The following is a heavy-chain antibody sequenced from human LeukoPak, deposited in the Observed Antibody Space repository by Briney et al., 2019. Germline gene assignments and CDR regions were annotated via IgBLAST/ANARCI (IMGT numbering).Heavy chain of an antibody. Sequence: ASVTVSSKASGYTFTIYGISWVRQRPGQGLEWMGWINAYNGNTDYAQKVQGRVTMTTETSTSTAYMELRSLRSDGTAMYYCAGYKLSGQPPTDYWGQGTLVTVSS. CDR1: GYTFTIYG. CDR2: INAYNGNT. CDR3: AGYKLSGQPPTDY. J-gene: IGHJ4*02. D-gene: IGHD1-14*01. V-gene: IGHV1-18*01.